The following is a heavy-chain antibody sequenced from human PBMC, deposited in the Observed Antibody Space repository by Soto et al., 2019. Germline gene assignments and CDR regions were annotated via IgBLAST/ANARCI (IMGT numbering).Heavy chain of an antibody. J-gene: IGHJ4*02. V-gene: IGHV5-51*01. Sequence: PGESLKISCKGSGYSFTSYWIGWVRQMPGKGLEWMGIIYPGDSDTRYSPSFQGQVTISADKSISTAYLQWSSLKASDTAMYYCARGRWIRQRHLYYFDYWGQGTLVTVSS. CDR2: IYPGDSDT. CDR1: GYSFTSYW. CDR3: ARGRWIRQRHLYYFDY. D-gene: IGHD5-18*01.